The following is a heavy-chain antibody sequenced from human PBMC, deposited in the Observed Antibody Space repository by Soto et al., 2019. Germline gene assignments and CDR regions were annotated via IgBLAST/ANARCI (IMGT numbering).Heavy chain of an antibody. CDR3: ATSSCWLHYYYYYGKDV. CDR2: FDPEDGET. D-gene: IGHD5-12*01. Sequence: ASVKVSCKVSGYTLTELSMHWVRQAPGKGLEWMGGFDPEDGETIYAQKFQGRVTMTEDTSTDTAYMELSSLRSEDTAVYYCATSSCWLHYYYYYGKDVWGQRTTVTVSS. V-gene: IGHV1-24*01. J-gene: IGHJ6*02. CDR1: GYTLTELS.